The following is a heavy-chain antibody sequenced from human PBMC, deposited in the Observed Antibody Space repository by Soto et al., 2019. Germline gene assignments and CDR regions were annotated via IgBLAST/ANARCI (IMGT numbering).Heavy chain of an antibody. J-gene: IGHJ6*02. Sequence: QVQLVQSGAEVKKPGASVKVSCKASGYTFTSYDINWVRQATGQGLEWMGWMNPNSGNTGYAEKFQGRVTTTRNTSISTAYMELSSLRCEDTAVYYCARRGYSSSWYYYYYYGMDVWGQGTTVTVSS. D-gene: IGHD6-13*01. CDR1: GYTFTSYD. V-gene: IGHV1-8*01. CDR2: MNPNSGNT. CDR3: ARRGYSSSWYYYYYYGMDV.